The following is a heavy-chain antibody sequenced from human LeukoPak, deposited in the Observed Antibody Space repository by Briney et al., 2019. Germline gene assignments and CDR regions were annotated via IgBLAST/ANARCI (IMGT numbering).Heavy chain of an antibody. CDR2: ILYDGSNK. Sequence: GGSLRLSCAASGFTFSSYGMHWVRQAPGKGLEWVAFILYDGSNKYYADSVKGRFTISRDNSKNTLYLQMNSLRAEDTAVYYCAKDGVVVAATPFDYWGQGTLVTVSS. CDR1: GFTFSSYG. CDR3: AKDGVVVAATPFDY. J-gene: IGHJ4*02. D-gene: IGHD2-15*01. V-gene: IGHV3-30*02.